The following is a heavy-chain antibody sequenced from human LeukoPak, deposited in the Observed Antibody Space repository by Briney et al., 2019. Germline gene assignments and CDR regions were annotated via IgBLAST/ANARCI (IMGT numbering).Heavy chain of an antibody. V-gene: IGHV4-34*01. Sequence: PSETLSLTCAVYGGSFSGYYWSWLRQPPGKGLEWIGEINHSGSTNYNPSLKSRVTISVDTSKNQFSLKLSSVTAADTAVYYCARGPRGRRVLRWFDPWGQGTLVAVSS. CDR1: GGSFSGYY. J-gene: IGHJ5*02. D-gene: IGHD3-10*01. CDR3: ARGPRGRRVLRWFDP. CDR2: INHSGST.